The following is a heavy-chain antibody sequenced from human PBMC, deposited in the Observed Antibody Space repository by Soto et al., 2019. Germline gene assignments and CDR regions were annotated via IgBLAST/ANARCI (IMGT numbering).Heavy chain of an antibody. CDR3: ARVFLGAFDI. CDR1: GGSFSGYY. CDR2: INHSGST. D-gene: IGHD3-16*01. Sequence: SETLSLSCAVYGGSFSGYYWSWIRQPPGKGLEWIGEINHSGSTNYNPSLKSRVTISVDTSKNQFSLKLSSVTAADTAVYYCARVFLGAFDIWGQGTMVTVSS. J-gene: IGHJ3*02. V-gene: IGHV4-34*01.